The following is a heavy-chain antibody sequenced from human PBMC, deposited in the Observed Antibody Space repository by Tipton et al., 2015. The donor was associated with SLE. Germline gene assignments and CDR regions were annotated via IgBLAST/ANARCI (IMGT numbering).Heavy chain of an antibody. CDR2: IYYTGTT. J-gene: IGHJ4*02. V-gene: IGHV4-59*08. D-gene: IGHD2-8*01. CDR1: DGSITSYY. Sequence: TLSLTCSVSDGSITSYYWSWIRQPPGKELEWIGHIYYTGTTYYNPSLKSRLTLSMDTSKNQFSLGVSSVTAADTAVYYCARRYGTSFDYWDQGTLVTVSS. CDR3: ARRYGTSFDY.